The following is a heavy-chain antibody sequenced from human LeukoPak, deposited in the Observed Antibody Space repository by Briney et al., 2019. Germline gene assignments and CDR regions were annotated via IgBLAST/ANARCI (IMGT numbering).Heavy chain of an antibody. V-gene: IGHV3-30-3*01. CDR1: GFTFSSYA. CDR2: ISYDGSNK. CDR3: ARDQGNGYNYGGFSDY. D-gene: IGHD5-24*01. J-gene: IGHJ4*02. Sequence: GRSLRLSCPASGFTFSSYAMHWVRQAPGKGLEWVAVISYDGSNKYYADSVKGRFTISRDNSKNTLYLQMNSLRAEDTAVYYCARDQGNGYNYGGFSDYWGQGTLVTVSS.